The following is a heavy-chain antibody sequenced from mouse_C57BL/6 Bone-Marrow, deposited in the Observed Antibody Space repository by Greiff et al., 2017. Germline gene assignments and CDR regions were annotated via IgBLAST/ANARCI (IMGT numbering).Heavy chain of an antibody. CDR3: AKHAYYSNYSYCYFDV. D-gene: IGHD2-5*01. V-gene: IGHV2-9*01. CDR2: IWGGGST. CDR1: GFSLTSYG. J-gene: IGHJ1*03. Sequence: VLLVESGPGLVAPSQCLSITCTVSGFSLTSYGVAWVRQPPGKGLEWLGVIWGGGSTNYNSALMSRLCIIKDNTKSQVFLKMNSLQTDDTAMYYCAKHAYYSNYSYCYFDVWGTGTTVTVSS.